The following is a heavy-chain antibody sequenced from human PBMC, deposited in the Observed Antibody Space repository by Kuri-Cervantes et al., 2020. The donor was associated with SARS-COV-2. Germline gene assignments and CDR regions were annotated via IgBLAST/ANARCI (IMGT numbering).Heavy chain of an antibody. CDR3: ARGGLIGYYDSSGYSVDY. Sequence: ASVKVSCKASGGTFSSYTISWVRQATGQGLEWMGWMNPNSGNTGYAQKFQGRVTMTRNTSISTAYMELSSLRSEDTAVYYCARGGLIGYYDSSGYSVDYWGQGTLVTVSS. J-gene: IGHJ4*02. CDR2: MNPNSGNT. V-gene: IGHV1-8*02. CDR1: GGTFSSYT. D-gene: IGHD3-22*01.